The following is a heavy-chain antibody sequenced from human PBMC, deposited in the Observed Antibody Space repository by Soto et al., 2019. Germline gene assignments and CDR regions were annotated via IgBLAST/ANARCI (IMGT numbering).Heavy chain of an antibody. J-gene: IGHJ4*02. D-gene: IGHD6-19*01. Sequence: GGSLRLSCAASGFTFSSYAMSWVRQAPGKGLEWVSAISGSGGSTYYADSVKGRFTISRDNSKNTLYLQMNSLRAEDTAVYYCAKDGSSGWYEGVNDYWGQGTLVTVSS. V-gene: IGHV3-23*01. CDR2: ISGSGGST. CDR3: AKDGSSGWYEGVNDY. CDR1: GFTFSSYA.